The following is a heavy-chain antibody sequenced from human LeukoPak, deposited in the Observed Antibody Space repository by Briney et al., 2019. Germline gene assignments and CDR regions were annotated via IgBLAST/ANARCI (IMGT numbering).Heavy chain of an antibody. CDR3: ARAEVTTDFDF. CDR1: GFAFSSYP. CDR2: ISSDGRNK. D-gene: IGHD4-17*01. J-gene: IGHJ3*01. V-gene: IGHV3-30*04. Sequence: PGGSLRLSCAASGFAFSSYPIHWVRQTPGKGLEWVAVISSDGRNKYYADSVKGRFTISRDNSKSALSLQMNSLRPEDTAVYYCARAEVTTDFDFWDQGTMVTVSS.